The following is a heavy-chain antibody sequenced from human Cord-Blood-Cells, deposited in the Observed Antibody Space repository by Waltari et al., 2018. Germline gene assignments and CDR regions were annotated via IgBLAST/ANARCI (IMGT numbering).Heavy chain of an antibody. CDR3: ASLGCSSTSCYYY. CDR1: GGSISSYY. CDR2: IYYSETT. Sequence: QVQLQESGPGLVKPSETLSLTCTVSGGSISSYYWSWIRQPPGKGLEWIGYIYYSETTNYNPSRKSRVTISVDTSKNQFSLKLSSVTAAATAVYYCASLGCSSTSCYYYWGQGTLVTVSS. V-gene: IGHV4-59*01. D-gene: IGHD2-2*01. J-gene: IGHJ4*02.